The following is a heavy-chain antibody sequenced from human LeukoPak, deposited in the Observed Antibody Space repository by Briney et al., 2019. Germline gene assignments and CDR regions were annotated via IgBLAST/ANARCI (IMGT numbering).Heavy chain of an antibody. D-gene: IGHD2-21*01. CDR2: INHSGST. J-gene: IGHJ4*02. CDR1: GGSFSGHY. CDR3: ARRPLVGGIDF. Sequence: SETLSLTCAVYGGSFSGHYWSWIRQAPWKGLEWIGEINHSGSTNYNPSLKSRVTISVDTSKNQFSLRLRSVTAADTTMYYCARRPLVGGIDFWGQGALVTVSS. V-gene: IGHV4-34*01.